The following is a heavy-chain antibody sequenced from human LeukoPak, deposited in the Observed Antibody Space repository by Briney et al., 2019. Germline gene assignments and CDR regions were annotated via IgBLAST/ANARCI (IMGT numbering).Heavy chain of an antibody. CDR2: IYYTGGT. Sequence: SETLSLTCTVSGGSIGSDYWTWVRQPPGKGLEYIGYIYYTGGTNYNPSLKSRVTISVDTSKNQFSLKLSSVTAADTAVYFCAKYGNSGWVIDNWGQGTLVTVSS. J-gene: IGHJ4*02. V-gene: IGHV4-59*08. D-gene: IGHD6-19*01. CDR1: GGSIGSDY. CDR3: AKYGNSGWVIDN.